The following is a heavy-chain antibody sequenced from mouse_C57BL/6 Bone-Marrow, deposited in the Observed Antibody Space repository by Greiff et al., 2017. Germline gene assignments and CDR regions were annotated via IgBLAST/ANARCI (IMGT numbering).Heavy chain of an antibody. CDR1: GFTFSDYG. J-gene: IGHJ2*01. CDR2: ISSGSSTI. V-gene: IGHV5-17*01. CDR3: ARVGLYYFDY. Sequence: EVKLVESGGGLVKPGGSLKLSCAASGFTFSDYGMHWVRQAPEKGLEWVAYISSGSSTIYYADTVKGRFTISRANAKNTLFLQMTSLRSEDTAMYYCARVGLYYFDYWGQGTTLTVSS.